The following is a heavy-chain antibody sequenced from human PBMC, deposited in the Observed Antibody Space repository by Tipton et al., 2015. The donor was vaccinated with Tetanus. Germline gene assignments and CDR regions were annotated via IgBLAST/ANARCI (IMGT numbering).Heavy chain of an antibody. CDR1: GGSITSSY. J-gene: IGHJ3*02. V-gene: IGHV4-59*01. D-gene: IGHD3-10*01. CDR3: ASHYGSGSDDAFDI. CDR2: IYYSGSI. Sequence: TLSLTCTVSGGSITSSYWSWIRQPPGKRLEWIGYIYYSGSINYNPSLKSRVTIAVDTSKNQLSLTLTSVTAADTAVYYCASHYGSGSDDAFDIWGQGTMVTVSS.